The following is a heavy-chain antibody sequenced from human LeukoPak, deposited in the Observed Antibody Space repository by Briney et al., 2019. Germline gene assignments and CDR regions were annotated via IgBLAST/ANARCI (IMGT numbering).Heavy chain of an antibody. V-gene: IGHV3-30*18. CDR3: AKDLYHYYDSSGPFDY. Sequence: GGSLRLSCAASGSTFSSYGMHWVRQAPGKGLEWVAVISYDGSNKYYADSVKGRFTISRDNSKNTLYLQMNSLRAEDTAVYYCAKDLYHYYDSSGPFDYWGQGTLVTVSS. CDR2: ISYDGSNK. J-gene: IGHJ4*02. D-gene: IGHD3-22*01. CDR1: GSTFSSYG.